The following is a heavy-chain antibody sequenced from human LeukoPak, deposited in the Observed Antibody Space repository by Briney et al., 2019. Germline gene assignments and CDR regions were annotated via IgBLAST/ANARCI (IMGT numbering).Heavy chain of an antibody. CDR1: GGSINNGGYY. CDR2: IYYSGSS. J-gene: IGHJ3*02. V-gene: IGHV4-31*03. CDR3: ARIRLYDSSGYDAFDI. Sequence: PSQTLSLTCTVSGGSINNGGYYWSWIRQHPGKGLEWIGYIYYSGSSYYNPSLRSRVTISVDTSKNHFSLKLSSVTAADTAVYYCARIRLYDSSGYDAFDIWGQGTMVTVSS. D-gene: IGHD3-22*01.